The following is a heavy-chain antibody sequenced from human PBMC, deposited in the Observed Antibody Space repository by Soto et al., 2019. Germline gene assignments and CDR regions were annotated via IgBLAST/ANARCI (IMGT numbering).Heavy chain of an antibody. Sequence: QLQLQESGPGLVKPSETLSLTCSVSDDSINSDKYYWGWIRQPPGKGLEWIGSIYYRGNAYYNPSLQTRVTISLDKSTSQFSLKLNSVPAADSAVYFCARLEGLATISYYFDFWGPGALVTVSS. J-gene: IGHJ4*02. CDR2: IYYRGNA. D-gene: IGHD3-9*01. CDR1: DDSINSDKYY. V-gene: IGHV4-39*01. CDR3: ARLEGLATISYYFDF.